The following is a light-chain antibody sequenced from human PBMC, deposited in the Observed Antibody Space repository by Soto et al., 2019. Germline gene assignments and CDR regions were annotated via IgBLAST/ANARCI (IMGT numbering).Light chain of an antibody. CDR1: QSVSSSF. CDR3: QQYVSSPWA. V-gene: IGKV3-20*01. CDR2: GAS. Sequence: EIVLAQSLGTLSLSPGESATLSCRASQSVSSSFLAWYQQKAGQAPRLLIYGASRRATGIPDRFSGSGSGTDFTLTISRLEPEDFAVYSCQQYVSSPWALGQGTQVEI. J-gene: IGKJ1*01.